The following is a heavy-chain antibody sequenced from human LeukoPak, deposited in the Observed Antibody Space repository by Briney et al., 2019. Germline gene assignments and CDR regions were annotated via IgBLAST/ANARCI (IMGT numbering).Heavy chain of an antibody. CDR1: GGSISSSSYY. J-gene: IGHJ5*02. V-gene: IGHV4-39*01. D-gene: IGHD3-16*02. CDR3: ARQLAHYDYVWGSYRPNWFDP. Sequence: SSETLSLTCTVSGGSISSSSYYWGWIRRPPGKGLEWIGSIYYSGSTYYNPSLKSRVTISVDTSKNQFSLKLSSVTAADTAVYYCARQLAHYDYVWGSYRPNWFDPWGQGTLVTVSS. CDR2: IYYSGST.